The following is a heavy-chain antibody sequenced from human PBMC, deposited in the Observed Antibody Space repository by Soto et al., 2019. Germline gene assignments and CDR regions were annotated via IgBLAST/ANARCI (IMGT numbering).Heavy chain of an antibody. Sequence: QVQLVQSGAEVKKPGASVKVSCKASGYTFTSYAMPWVRQAPGQRLEWMGWINAGNGNTKYSQKFQGRVTITRDTSASTVYMELSSLRAEDTAVYYCASFEVAGSYVDYWGQGTLVTVSS. CDR3: ASFEVAGSYVDY. CDR2: INAGNGNT. V-gene: IGHV1-3*01. D-gene: IGHD6-19*01. J-gene: IGHJ4*02. CDR1: GYTFTSYA.